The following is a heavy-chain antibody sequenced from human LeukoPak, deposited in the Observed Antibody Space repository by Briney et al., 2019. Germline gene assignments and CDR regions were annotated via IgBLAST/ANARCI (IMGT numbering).Heavy chain of an antibody. CDR1: GFTVSSKY. D-gene: IGHD3-22*01. J-gene: IGHJ4*02. CDR3: ARDRRYYFDSSGSYDY. V-gene: IGHV3-11*01. Sequence: GGSLRLSCAASGFTVSSKYMSWVRQAPGKGLEWVSYISSSGSTIYYADSVKGRFTISRDNAKNSLCLQMNSLRAEDTAVYYCARDRRYYFDSSGSYDYWGQGTLVTVSS. CDR2: ISSSGSTI.